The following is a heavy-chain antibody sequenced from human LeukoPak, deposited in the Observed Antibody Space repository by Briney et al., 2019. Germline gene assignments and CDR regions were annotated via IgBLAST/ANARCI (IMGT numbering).Heavy chain of an antibody. V-gene: IGHV3-7*03. J-gene: IGHJ1*01. CDR1: GFTFSSFW. D-gene: IGHD6-19*01. Sequence: PGGSLRLSCAASGFTFSSFWMGWVRQAPGKGLECVVTIKQDGSENYSVDSVKDGFTSSRDNATNSLYMQMRSLGAEDTAMYYCARSTLPGRSGRTEFFQHWGQGTLVTVSS. CDR2: IKQDGSEN. CDR3: ARSTLPGRSGRTEFFQH.